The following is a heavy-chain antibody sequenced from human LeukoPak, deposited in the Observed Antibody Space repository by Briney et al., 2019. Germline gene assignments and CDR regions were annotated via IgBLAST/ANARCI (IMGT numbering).Heavy chain of an antibody. CDR1: GYSFTSYW. CDR3: ARNGDYYYYGMDV. J-gene: IGHJ6*02. Sequence: GESLKISCKGSGYSFTSYWIGWVRQMPGKGREWMGIIYPGDSDTRYSPSFQGQVTISANKSISTAYLQWSSLKASDTAMYYCARNGDYYYYGMDVWGQGTTVTVSS. D-gene: IGHD4-17*01. CDR2: IYPGDSDT. V-gene: IGHV5-51*01.